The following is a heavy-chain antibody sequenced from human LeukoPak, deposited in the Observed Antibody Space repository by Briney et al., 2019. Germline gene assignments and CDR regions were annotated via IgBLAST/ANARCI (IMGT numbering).Heavy chain of an antibody. D-gene: IGHD4-17*01. Sequence: ASVKVSCKASGYTFTSYDINWVRQATGQGLEWMGWMNPNSGNTGYAQKFQGRVTITRNTSISTAYMELSSLRSEDTAVYYCARGATVTGLRYYYYYYMDVWGKGTTVTVSS. CDR1: GYTFTSYD. V-gene: IGHV1-8*03. CDR2: MNPNSGNT. J-gene: IGHJ6*03. CDR3: ARGATVTGLRYYYYYYMDV.